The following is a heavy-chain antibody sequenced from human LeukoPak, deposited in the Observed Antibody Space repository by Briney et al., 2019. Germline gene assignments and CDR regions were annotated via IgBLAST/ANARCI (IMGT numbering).Heavy chain of an antibody. CDR3: AKDHYGDYFSTGAFDI. CDR1: GFTFSSYA. J-gene: IGHJ3*02. D-gene: IGHD4-17*01. CDR2: ISSSSSYI. Sequence: GGSLRLSCAASGFTFSSYAMSWVRQAPGKGLEWVSSISSSSSYIYYADSVEGRFTISRDNAKNSLYLQMNSLRAEDTAVYYCAKDHYGDYFSTGAFDIWGQGTMVIVSS. V-gene: IGHV3-21*04.